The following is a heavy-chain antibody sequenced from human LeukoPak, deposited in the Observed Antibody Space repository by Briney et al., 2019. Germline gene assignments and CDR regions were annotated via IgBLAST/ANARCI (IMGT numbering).Heavy chain of an antibody. Sequence: GGSLRLSCAASGFTFSSYWMHWVRQAPGKGLVWVSRINSDGSSTSYADSVKGRFTISRDNAKNTLYLQMHSLRAEDTAVYYCAPFYYDSRGYSNWGQGTLVTVSS. V-gene: IGHV3-74*01. CDR3: APFYYDSRGYSN. CDR1: GFTFSSYW. J-gene: IGHJ4*02. D-gene: IGHD3-22*01. CDR2: INSDGSST.